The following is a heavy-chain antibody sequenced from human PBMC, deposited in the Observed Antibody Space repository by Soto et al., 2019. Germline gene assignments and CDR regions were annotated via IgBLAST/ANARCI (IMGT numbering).Heavy chain of an antibody. CDR3: ARHLFGSGNWFDP. CDR1: GGLI. J-gene: IGHJ5*02. Sequence: SETLSLTCTVSGGLIWGWIRQSPDKGLEWIGYIYNSGRYNYNPSLESRLTISVDTSKNQFSLKLSSVTAADTAVYYCARHLFGSGNWFDPWAQGTLVTVSS. V-gene: IGHV4-59*08. CDR2: IYNSGRY. D-gene: IGHD3-10*02.